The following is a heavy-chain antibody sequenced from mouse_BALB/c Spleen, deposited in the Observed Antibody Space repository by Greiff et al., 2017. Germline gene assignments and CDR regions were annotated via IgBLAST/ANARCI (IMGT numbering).Heavy chain of an antibody. CDR3: AIPYYYGSSPFAY. D-gene: IGHD1-1*01. CDR2: INPYNDGT. CDR1: GYTFTSYV. Sequence: EVKLMESGPELVKPGASVKMSCKASGYTFTSYVMHWVKQKPGQGLEWIGYINPYNDGTKYNEKFKGKATLTSDKSSSTAYMELSSLTSEDSAVYYCAIPYYYGSSPFAYWGQGTLVTVSA. V-gene: IGHV1-14*01. J-gene: IGHJ3*01.